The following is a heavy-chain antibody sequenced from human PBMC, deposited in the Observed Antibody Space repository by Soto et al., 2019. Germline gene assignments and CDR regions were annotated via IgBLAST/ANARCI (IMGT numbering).Heavy chain of an antibody. CDR3: ARESETRGFDP. V-gene: IGHV1-8*01. J-gene: IGHJ5*02. CDR1: GYTFASYD. Sequence: QVQLVQSGAEVKKPGASVKVSCKASGYTFASYDIILVRQATGQGLEWMGWMNPNSGNTGYAQKFQGRVTLTRNTSISTAYMELSSVRSGETAVYYCARESETRGFDPWCQGTLVTVSS. CDR2: MNPNSGNT.